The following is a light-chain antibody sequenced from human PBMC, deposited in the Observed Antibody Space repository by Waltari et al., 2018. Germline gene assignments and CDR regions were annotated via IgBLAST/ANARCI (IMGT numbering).Light chain of an antibody. CDR3: QQYYAVPPT. Sequence: DIVMTQSPDSLAVSLGERASIPCTSDQSVSYSSTTTNYLAWYRQKPGQPPQLLISWASTREFGVPDRFSGSGSGTDFTLTISSLQAEDAAVYYCQQYYAVPPTFGPGTKVEIK. CDR1: QSVSYSSTTTNY. CDR2: WAS. J-gene: IGKJ1*01. V-gene: IGKV4-1*01.